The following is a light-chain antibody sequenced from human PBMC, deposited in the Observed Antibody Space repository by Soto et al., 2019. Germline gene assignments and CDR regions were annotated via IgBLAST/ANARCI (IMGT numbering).Light chain of an antibody. CDR1: SSNIGAGYD. V-gene: IGLV1-40*01. CDR2: GNS. CDR3: QSYDSSLSGVV. J-gene: IGLJ2*01. Sequence: QPVLTQPPSVSGAPGQRVTISCTGSSSNIGAGYDVHWYQQLPGTAPKLLIYGNSNGPSGVPDRFSGSKSGTSASLAITGLQAEDEADYYCQSYDSSLSGVVFGGGTKVTVL.